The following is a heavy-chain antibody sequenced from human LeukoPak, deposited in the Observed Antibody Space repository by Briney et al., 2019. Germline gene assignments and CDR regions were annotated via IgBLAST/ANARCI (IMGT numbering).Heavy chain of an antibody. CDR1: GFTFSSYW. D-gene: IGHD3-3*01. CDR3: ARLRPFWSSYVGNWFDP. J-gene: IGHJ5*02. CDR2: INSDGSST. Sequence: GGSLRLSCTASGFTFSSYWMHWVRQAPGKGLVWVSRINSDGSSTSYADSVKGRFTISRDNAKNTLYLQMNSLRAEDTAVYYCARLRPFWSSYVGNWFDPWGQGTLVTVSS. V-gene: IGHV3-74*01.